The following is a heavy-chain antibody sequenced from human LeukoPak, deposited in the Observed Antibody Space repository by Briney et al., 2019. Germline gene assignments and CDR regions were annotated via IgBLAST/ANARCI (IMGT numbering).Heavy chain of an antibody. V-gene: IGHV4-59*01. CDR2: IYYSGST. CDR3: ARATMMVGFDP. Sequence: SETLSLTCTVSGGSISSYYWSWIRQPPGKGLEWIGYIYYSGSTNYNPSLKSRVTISVDTSKNQFSLKLSSVTAADTAVYYCARATMMVGFDPWGQGTLVTVSS. J-gene: IGHJ5*02. CDR1: GGSISSYY. D-gene: IGHD3-22*01.